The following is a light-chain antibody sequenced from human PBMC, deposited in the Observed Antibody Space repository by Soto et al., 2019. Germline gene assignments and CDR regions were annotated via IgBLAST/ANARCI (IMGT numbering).Light chain of an antibody. Sequence: PGERATLSRRTSQTIGSTSLAWYQQKPGQAPRLLIYGASTRATGIPARFSGSGSGTEFTLTISSLQSEDIALYYCQQYNIWPPITFGQGTRLEIK. J-gene: IGKJ5*01. CDR3: QQYNIWPPIT. CDR1: QTIGST. CDR2: GAS. V-gene: IGKV3-15*01.